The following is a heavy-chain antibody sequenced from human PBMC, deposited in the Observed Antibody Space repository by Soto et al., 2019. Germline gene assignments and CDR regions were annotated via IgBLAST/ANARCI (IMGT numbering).Heavy chain of an antibody. J-gene: IGHJ6*04. D-gene: IGHD2-15*01. Sequence: PGGSLRLSCAASGFTVSSKYVSWVRQAPGKGLEWVSLIQSGGPTYYADSVKGRFTISRDTSENTLHLQMDSLRAEDTAVYYCARDDVLCDGGRCYGVPLDGWGKGTTVTVSS. CDR2: IQSGGPT. CDR3: ARDDVLCDGGRCYGVPLDG. CDR1: GFTVSSKY. V-gene: IGHV3-66*01.